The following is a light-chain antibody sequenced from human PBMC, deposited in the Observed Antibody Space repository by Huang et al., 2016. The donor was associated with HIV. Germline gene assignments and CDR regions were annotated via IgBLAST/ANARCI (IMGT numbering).Light chain of an antibody. V-gene: IGKV1-9*01. J-gene: IGKJ3*01. Sequence: IQLTQFPSSLSASVGDRVSITCRASQDINNNLAWYKQNPGKAPKLLIYATSTLQNGVPSRFSGRGSGTVFILTINNLQPEDFATYYCQQFSDFFFGPGTRVDVK. CDR1: QDINNN. CDR3: QQFSDFF. CDR2: ATS.